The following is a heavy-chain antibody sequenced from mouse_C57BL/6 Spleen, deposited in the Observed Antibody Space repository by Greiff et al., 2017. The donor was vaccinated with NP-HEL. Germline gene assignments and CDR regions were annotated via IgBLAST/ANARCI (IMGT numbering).Heavy chain of an antibody. J-gene: IGHJ3*01. Sequence: QVQLKQSGAELVKPGASVKMSCKASGYTFTSYWITWVKQRPGQGLEWIGDIYPGSGSTNYNEKFKSKATLTVDTSSSTAYMQLSSLTSEDSAVYYCARGYGSSYDWFAYWGQGTLVTVSA. CDR2: IYPGSGST. D-gene: IGHD1-1*01. CDR1: GYTFTSYW. V-gene: IGHV1-55*01. CDR3: ARGYGSSYDWFAY.